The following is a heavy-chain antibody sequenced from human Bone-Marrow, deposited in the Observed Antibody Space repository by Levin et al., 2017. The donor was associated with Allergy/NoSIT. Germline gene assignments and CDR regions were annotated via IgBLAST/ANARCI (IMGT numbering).Heavy chain of an antibody. D-gene: IGHD4-17*01. Sequence: QAGGSLRLSCAASGFAFSSNWIHWVRQVPGKGLVWVSRINSDGSKIFYADSVQGRFTISRDNAKSTVYLQMNSLRTEDTAVYYCARDHHYGDWGQGTLVTVSS. CDR1: GFAFSSNW. CDR2: INSDGSKI. J-gene: IGHJ4*02. V-gene: IGHV3-74*01. CDR3: ARDHHYGD.